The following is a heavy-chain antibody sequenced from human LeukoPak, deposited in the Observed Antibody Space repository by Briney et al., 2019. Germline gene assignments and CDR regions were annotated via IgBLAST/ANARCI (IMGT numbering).Heavy chain of an antibody. CDR1: GGSISSGDYH. CDR2: IYYSGGT. J-gene: IGHJ4*02. D-gene: IGHD2-2*01. CDR3: LGYCSSTSCSYYDY. Sequence: SQTLSLTCTVSGGSISSGDYHWSWIRQPPGKGLEWIGYIYYSGGTYYNPSLKSRVTISVDTSKNQFSLKLSSVTAADTAVYYCLGYCSSTSCSYYDYWGQGTLVTVSS. V-gene: IGHV4-30-4*01.